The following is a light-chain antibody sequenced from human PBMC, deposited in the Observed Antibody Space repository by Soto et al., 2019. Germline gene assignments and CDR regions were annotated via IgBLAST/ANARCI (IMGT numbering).Light chain of an antibody. V-gene: IGKV3-20*01. CDR3: QQYGDSPLT. CDR1: QNVYINS. Sequence: EVVLTQSPGTLSLSPGERATLSCRANQNVYINSLAWYQQRPGQTPRLLIYGASTRAAAIPDRFSGSGSGADFALSIDGLEPEDFEIYYCQQYGDSPLTFCPGTRVD. CDR2: GAS. J-gene: IGKJ3*01.